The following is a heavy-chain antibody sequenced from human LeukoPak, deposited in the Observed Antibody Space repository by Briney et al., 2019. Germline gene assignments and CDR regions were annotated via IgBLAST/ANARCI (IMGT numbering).Heavy chain of an antibody. CDR3: ANIPQQWLIYFDY. D-gene: IGHD6-19*01. J-gene: IGHJ4*02. V-gene: IGHV3-9*01. CDR1: GFTFDDYA. Sequence: PGGSLRLSCAASGFTFDDYAMHWVRQAPGKGLEWVSGISWNSGSIGYADSVKGRFTISRDNAKNSLYLQMNSLRAEDTAVYYCANIPQQWLIYFDYWGQGTLVTVSS. CDR2: ISWNSGSI.